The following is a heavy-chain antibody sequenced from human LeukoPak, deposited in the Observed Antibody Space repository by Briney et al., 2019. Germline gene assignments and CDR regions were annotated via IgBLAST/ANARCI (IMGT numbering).Heavy chain of an antibody. V-gene: IGHV3-21*01. CDR1: GFTYSSYR. CDR2: ISSSSSYI. CDR3: ARDPWTNSDYDGFDY. D-gene: IGHD5-12*01. Sequence: VGSRRLSCASSGFTYSSYRMNWVRQAAGRGLDWVSSISSSSSYIYYADSVKGRFTISRDNAKNSQYLQMNSLRAEDTAVYYCARDPWTNSDYDGFDYWGQGTLVTVSS. J-gene: IGHJ4*02.